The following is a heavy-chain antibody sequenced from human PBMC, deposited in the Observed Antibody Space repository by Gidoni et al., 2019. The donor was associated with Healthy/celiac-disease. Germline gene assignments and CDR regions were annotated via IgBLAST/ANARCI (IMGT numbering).Heavy chain of an antibody. V-gene: IGHV3-23*04. J-gene: IGHJ4*02. CDR3: AKDEYSSGWYCLNY. D-gene: IGHD6-19*01. Sequence: EVQLVEYGGGLVQPGASLTLSCAASGFTFSSYAMSWVRQAPGKGLEWVSAISGSGGSTYYSDAVKGRFTISRDNSKNTLYLQMNSLRAEDTAVYYCAKDEYSSGWYCLNYWGQGTLVTVSS. CDR1: GFTFSSYA. CDR2: ISGSGGST.